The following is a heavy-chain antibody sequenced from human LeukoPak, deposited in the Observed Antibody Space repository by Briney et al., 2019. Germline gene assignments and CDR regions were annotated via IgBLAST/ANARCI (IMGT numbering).Heavy chain of an antibody. J-gene: IGHJ5*02. D-gene: IGHD6-13*01. CDR1: GGSISSSSYY. Sequence: SETLSLTCTVSGGSISSSSYYWGWLRQPPGKGLEWIGSIYYSGSTYYKPSLRSRVSISVDTSKNQFPLKLKSVTAADTAVYYCARIHRPGIAAAGWFDPWGQGTLVTVSS. CDR3: ARIHRPGIAAAGWFDP. V-gene: IGHV4-39*01. CDR2: IYYSGST.